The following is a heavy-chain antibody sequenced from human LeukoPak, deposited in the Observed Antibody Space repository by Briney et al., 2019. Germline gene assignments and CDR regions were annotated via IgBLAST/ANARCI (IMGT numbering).Heavy chain of an antibody. D-gene: IGHD2-21*02. Sequence: ASVKVSCKASGYTFTGYYIHWVRQAPGQGLEWMGWINPSSGGTSYAQKFQGRVTMTRATSTSTVYMELSSLRPEDTAVYYCARDPSYCGGDCYAFDIWGQGTMVTVSS. CDR3: ARDPSYCGGDCYAFDI. CDR2: INPSSGGT. J-gene: IGHJ3*02. CDR1: GYTFTGYY. V-gene: IGHV1-46*01.